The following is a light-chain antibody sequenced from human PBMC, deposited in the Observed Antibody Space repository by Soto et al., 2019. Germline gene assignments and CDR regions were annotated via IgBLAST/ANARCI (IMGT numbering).Light chain of an antibody. CDR3: EQSDTTASIT. Sequence: DIQMTQSPSSLSASVGDRVTITCRASQSISRNLILYQHKPRKAPKLLIYAASSLQNGVPSRFSCGGSGTEFTLSIGSMQPEDFGTYYCEQSDTTASITFGQGTRLEIK. J-gene: IGKJ5*01. CDR1: QSISRN. V-gene: IGKV1-39*01. CDR2: AAS.